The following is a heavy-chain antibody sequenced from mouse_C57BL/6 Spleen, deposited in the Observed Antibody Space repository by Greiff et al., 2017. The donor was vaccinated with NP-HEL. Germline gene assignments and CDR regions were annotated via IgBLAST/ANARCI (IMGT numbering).Heavy chain of an antibody. CDR3: ARAPITTVVATRNYAMDY. CDR2: INPNNGGT. Sequence: EVQLQQSGPELVKPGASVKIPCKASGYTFTDYNMDWVKQSHGKSLEWIGDINPNNGGTIYNQKFKGKATLTVDKSYSTAYMELRSLTSEDTAVYYCARAPITTVVATRNYAMDYWGQGTSVTVSS. J-gene: IGHJ4*01. V-gene: IGHV1-18*01. D-gene: IGHD1-1*01. CDR1: GYTFTDYN.